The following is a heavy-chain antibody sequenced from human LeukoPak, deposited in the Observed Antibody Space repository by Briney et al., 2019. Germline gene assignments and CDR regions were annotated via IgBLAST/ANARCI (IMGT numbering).Heavy chain of an antibody. CDR3: ARGGTAKGHFDY. CDR2: IYYSGST. V-gene: IGHV4-59*08. D-gene: IGHD6-13*01. J-gene: IGHJ4*02. Sequence: PSETLSLTCTVSGGSISNYYWTWIRQPPGKGLEWIGYIYYSGSTNYNPSLKSRVAISVDTSKNQFSLKGNSVTAADTAVYYCARGGTAKGHFDYWGQGTLVTVSS. CDR1: GGSISNYY.